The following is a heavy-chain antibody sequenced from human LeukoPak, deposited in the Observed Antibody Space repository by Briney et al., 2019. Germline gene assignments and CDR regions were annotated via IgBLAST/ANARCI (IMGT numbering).Heavy chain of an antibody. J-gene: IGHJ6*02. Sequence: SETLSLTCAVYGGSFRDYYWTWIRQSPGRGLEWIGEINHSGTTNYNPSLKSRVTISVDTSKNQFPLRMRSVIAADTALYYCAKTGGGFYYSGVAVWGRGTPVTVSS. V-gene: IGHV4-34*01. CDR1: GGSFRDYY. CDR3: AKTGGGFYYSGVAV. D-gene: IGHD3-16*01. CDR2: INHSGTT.